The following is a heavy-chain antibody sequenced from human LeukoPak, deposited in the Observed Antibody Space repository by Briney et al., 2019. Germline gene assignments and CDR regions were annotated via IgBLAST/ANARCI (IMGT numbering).Heavy chain of an antibody. CDR2: IRYDGSNK. CDR1: GFTFSSYG. CDR3: ARNYGSGSLGVDY. V-gene: IGHV3-30*02. J-gene: IGHJ4*02. D-gene: IGHD3-10*01. Sequence: PGGSLRLSCATSGFTFSSYGMHWVRQAPGRGLEWVAFIRYDGSNKYYADSVKGRFTISRDNAKNSLYLQMNSLRAEDTAVYYCARNYGSGSLGVDYWGQGTLVTVSS.